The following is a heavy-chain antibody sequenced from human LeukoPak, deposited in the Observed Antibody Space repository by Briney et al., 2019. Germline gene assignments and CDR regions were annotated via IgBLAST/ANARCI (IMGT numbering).Heavy chain of an antibody. V-gene: IGHV1-2*06. Sequence: ASVKVSCKASGYTFTGYYMHWVRQAPGQGLEWMGRINPNSGSTNYAQKFQDRVTMTRDTSISTAYMELSRLRSDDTAVYYCARDHGDFWSGYYSYWGQGTLVTVSS. CDR1: GYTFTGYY. D-gene: IGHD3-3*01. J-gene: IGHJ4*02. CDR3: ARDHGDFWSGYYSY. CDR2: INPNSGST.